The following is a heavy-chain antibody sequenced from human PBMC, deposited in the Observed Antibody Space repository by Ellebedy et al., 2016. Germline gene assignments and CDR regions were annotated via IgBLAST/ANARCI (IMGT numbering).Heavy chain of an antibody. D-gene: IGHD3-22*01. V-gene: IGHV3-21*01. J-gene: IGHJ3*02. CDR2: ISSSSSYI. Sequence: GESLKISCAASGFTFSTYAMNWVRQAPGKGLEWVSSISSSSSYIYYADSVKGRFTISRDNAKNSLYLQMNSLRDEDTAVYYCARAPPSYYDSSGYYYGGNDIWGQGTMVTVSS. CDR3: ARAPPSYYDSSGYYYGGNDI. CDR1: GFTFSTYA.